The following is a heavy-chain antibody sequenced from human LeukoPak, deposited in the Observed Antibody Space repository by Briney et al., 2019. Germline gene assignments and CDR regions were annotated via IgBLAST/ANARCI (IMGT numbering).Heavy chain of an antibody. Sequence: SETLSLTCTVSGYSISSGYYWSWIRQPAGKGLEWIGRIYTSGSTNYNPSLKSRVTMSVDTSKNQFSLKLSSVTAADTAVYYCARSYAFDIWGQGTMVTVSS. CDR3: ARSYAFDI. J-gene: IGHJ3*02. V-gene: IGHV4-4*07. CDR2: IYTSGST. CDR1: GYSISSGYY.